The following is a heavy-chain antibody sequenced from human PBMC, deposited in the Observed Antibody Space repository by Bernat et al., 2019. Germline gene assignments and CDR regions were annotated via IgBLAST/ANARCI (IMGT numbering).Heavy chain of an antibody. Sequence: QVQLQQWGAGLLKPSETLSLTCAVYGGSFSGYYWSWIRQPPGKGLEWIGEINHSGSTNYNPSLKSRVTISVDTSKNQFSLKLSSVTAADTAVYYCARGRDPYYDILTGQAMEFDYWGQGTLVTVSS. CDR2: INHSGST. V-gene: IGHV4-34*01. J-gene: IGHJ4*02. CDR1: GGSFSGYY. CDR3: ARGRDPYYDILTGQAMEFDY. D-gene: IGHD3-9*01.